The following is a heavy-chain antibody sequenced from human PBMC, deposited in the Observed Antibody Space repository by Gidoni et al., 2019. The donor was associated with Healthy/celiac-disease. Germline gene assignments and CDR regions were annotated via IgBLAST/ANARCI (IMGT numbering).Heavy chain of an antibody. V-gene: IGHV3-11*06. CDR2: ISSSSSYT. D-gene: IGHD2-15*01. J-gene: IGHJ4*02. Sequence: QVQLVESGGGLVKPGGSLSLSCAASGFTFSYYYMSWIRQAPGKGLEWFSYISSSSSYTNYADSVKGRFTISRDNAKNSLYLQMNSLRAEDTAVYYCARDRVVVVPSRVWYDYWGQGTLVTVSS. CDR3: ARDRVVVVPSRVWYDY. CDR1: GFTFSYYY.